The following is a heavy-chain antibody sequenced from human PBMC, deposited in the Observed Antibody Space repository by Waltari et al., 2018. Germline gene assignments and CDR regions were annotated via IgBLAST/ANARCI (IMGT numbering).Heavy chain of an antibody. Sequence: QLQLQESGPGLVKPSETLSLTCTVSGGSISSSSYYWGWIRQPPGKGLEWIGSIYHSGSTYSNPSLKSRVTISVDTSKNQFSLKLSSVTAADTAVYYCAREVSATWDYWGQGTLVTVSS. CDR3: AREVSATWDY. V-gene: IGHV4-39*07. D-gene: IGHD1-26*01. J-gene: IGHJ4*02. CDR1: GGSISSSSYY. CDR2: IYHSGST.